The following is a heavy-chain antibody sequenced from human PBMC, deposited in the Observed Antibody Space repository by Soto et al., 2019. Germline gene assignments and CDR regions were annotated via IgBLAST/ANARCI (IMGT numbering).Heavy chain of an antibody. CDR3: AREDV. Sequence: QVQLQEAGPGLVKPSETLSLTCTVSGGSVSSGSYYWSWIRQPPGKGLEWIGYIYYSGSTNYNPSLESRVTISVDTSKTQFPLKLSSVTAADTAVYYCAREDVWGQGTTVTVSS. CDR1: GGSVSSGSYY. CDR2: IYYSGST. V-gene: IGHV4-61*01. J-gene: IGHJ6*02.